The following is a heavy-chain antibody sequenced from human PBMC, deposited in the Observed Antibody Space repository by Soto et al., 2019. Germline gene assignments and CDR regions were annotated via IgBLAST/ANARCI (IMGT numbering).Heavy chain of an antibody. J-gene: IGHJ6*02. V-gene: IGHV5-51*01. Sequence: GESLKISCKGSGYSFTTYWIGWVRQLPGQGLEWMGVMFPGDSDTRYSPSFQGQVTMSADPSTNTAYLEWSSLKTADSAMYYCARVPDSSLGTMDVWGQGTTVTVSS. CDR2: MFPGDSDT. D-gene: IGHD6-19*01. CDR1: GYSFTTYW. CDR3: ARVPDSSLGTMDV.